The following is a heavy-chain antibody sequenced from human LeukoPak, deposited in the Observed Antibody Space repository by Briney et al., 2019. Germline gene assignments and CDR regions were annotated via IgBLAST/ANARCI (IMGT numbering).Heavy chain of an antibody. Sequence: GGSLRLSCVASGFTFSNYGMSWVRQAPGKGLEWVSVIYSGGSTYYADSVKGRFTISRDNSKNTLYLQMNSLRAEDTAVYYCASGSGSYRTPYYYMDVWGTGTTVTVSS. J-gene: IGHJ6*03. CDR2: IYSGGST. V-gene: IGHV3-53*01. D-gene: IGHD3-10*01. CDR3: ASGSGSYRTPYYYMDV. CDR1: GFTFSNYG.